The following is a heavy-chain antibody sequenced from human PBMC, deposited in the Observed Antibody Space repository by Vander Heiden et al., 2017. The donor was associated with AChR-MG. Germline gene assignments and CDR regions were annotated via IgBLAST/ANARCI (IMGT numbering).Heavy chain of an antibody. V-gene: IGHV3-30*03. D-gene: IGHD6-19*01. CDR2: ISYDGSNK. CDR1: GFTFSSYG. CDR3: HQHPHSSSPGFDP. Sequence: QVQLVESGGGVVQPGRSLRLSCAASGFTFSSYGMHWVRQAPGKGLEWVAVISYDGSNKYYADSVKGRFTISRDNSKNTLYLQMNSLRAEDTAVYYCHQHPHSSSPGFDPWGQGTLVTVSS. J-gene: IGHJ5*02.